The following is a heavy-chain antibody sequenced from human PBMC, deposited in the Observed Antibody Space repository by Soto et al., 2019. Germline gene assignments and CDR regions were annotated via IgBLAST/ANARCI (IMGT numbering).Heavy chain of an antibody. D-gene: IGHD3-22*01. CDR2: IYHSGST. CDR3: ARGYYYDSRGYHRENWFDP. V-gene: IGHV4-30-2*01. CDR1: GGSISSGCYS. Sequence: SETLSLTCAVCGGSISSGCYSWSWIRQPPGKGLEWIGYIYHSGSTYYNPSLKSRVTISVDRSKNQFSLKLSSVTAADTAVYYCARGYYYDSRGYHRENWFDPLGQGILVTFSS. J-gene: IGHJ5*02.